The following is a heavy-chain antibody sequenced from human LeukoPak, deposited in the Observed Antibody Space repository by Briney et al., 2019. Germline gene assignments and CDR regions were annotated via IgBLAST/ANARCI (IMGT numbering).Heavy chain of an antibody. V-gene: IGHV3-7*01. CDR2: IMQDGSEK. Sequence: GGSLRLSCAASGFSFSSYWMSWVRQAAGKGLEWVANIMQDGSEKYYVDSVKGRFTISRDNAQNSLYLQMNSLRAEDTAVYYCVRDLAGPPQEAFDIWGQGTVVTVSS. CDR3: VRDLAGPPQEAFDI. J-gene: IGHJ3*02. CDR1: GFSFSSYW.